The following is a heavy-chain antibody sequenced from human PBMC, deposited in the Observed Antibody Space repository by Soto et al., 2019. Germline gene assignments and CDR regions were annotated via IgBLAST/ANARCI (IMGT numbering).Heavy chain of an antibody. J-gene: IGHJ4*02. CDR1: GDSVSSSSSA. D-gene: IGHD3-10*01. CDR2: TYYRSTWIH. Sequence: SQTLSLPCVISGDSVSSSSSAWNWIRQSPSRGLEWLGRTYYRSTWIHDYAVSVKSRIIINPDTSQNQFSLQLNSVTPDDTAVYYCARGLRPHFDYWGLGTLVTVSS. CDR3: ARGLRPHFDY. V-gene: IGHV6-1*01.